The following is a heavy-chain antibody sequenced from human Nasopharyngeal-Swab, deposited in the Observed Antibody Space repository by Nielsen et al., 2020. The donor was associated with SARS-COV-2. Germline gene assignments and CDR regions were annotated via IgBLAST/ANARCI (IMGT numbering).Heavy chain of an antibody. J-gene: IGHJ6*02. V-gene: IGHV3-33*01. D-gene: IGHD2-15*01. CDR2: IWYDGSNK. CDR3: ARDVVVVAAFYYYYYGMDV. CDR1: GFTFSSYG. Sequence: GESLKISCAASGFTFSSYGMHWVRQAPGKGLEWVAVIWYDGSNKYYADSVKGRFTISRDNSKNTLYLQMNSLRAEDTAVHYCARDVVVVAAFYYYYYGMDVWGQGTTVTVSS.